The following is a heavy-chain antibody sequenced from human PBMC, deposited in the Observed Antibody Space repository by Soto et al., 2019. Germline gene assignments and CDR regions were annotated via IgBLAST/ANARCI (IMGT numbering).Heavy chain of an antibody. CDR3: AFHPPDCGGDCYSGSFDY. CDR2: ISGSGGST. D-gene: IGHD2-21*02. V-gene: IGHV3-23*01. CDR1: GFTFSSYA. Sequence: EVQLLESGGGLVQPGGSLRLSCAASGFTFSSYAMSWVRQAPGKGLEWVSAISGSGGSTYYADSVKGRFTISRDNSKNTLYLQMNSLRAEDTAVYYCAFHPPDCGGDCYSGSFDYWGQGTLVTVSS. J-gene: IGHJ4*02.